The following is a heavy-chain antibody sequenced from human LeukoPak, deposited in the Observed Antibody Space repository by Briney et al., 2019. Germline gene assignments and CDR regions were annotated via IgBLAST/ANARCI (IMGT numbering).Heavy chain of an antibody. D-gene: IGHD1-26*01. V-gene: IGHV3-33*01. CDR2: IWYDGSDK. CDR1: EFTFSSYG. Sequence: PGGSLRLSCAASEFTFSSYGMHWVRQAPGKGLEWVAVIWYDGSDKYYADSVKGRFTISRDNSKNTLYLQMNSLRAEDTAVYYCARNTRTYSGSYLDDAFDIWGQGTMVTVSS. J-gene: IGHJ3*02. CDR3: ARNTRTYSGSYLDDAFDI.